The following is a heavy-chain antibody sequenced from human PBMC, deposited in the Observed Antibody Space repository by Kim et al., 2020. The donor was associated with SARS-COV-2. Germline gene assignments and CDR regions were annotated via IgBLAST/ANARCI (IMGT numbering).Heavy chain of an antibody. V-gene: IGHV3-21*01. CDR3: ARRANFDDYSGYPTLDM. Sequence: SVKGRFTIARDDAKDSLFLQMNSLRAEDTAVYYCARRANFDDYSGYPTLDMWGQGTMVTVSS. J-gene: IGHJ3*02. D-gene: IGHD3-22*01.